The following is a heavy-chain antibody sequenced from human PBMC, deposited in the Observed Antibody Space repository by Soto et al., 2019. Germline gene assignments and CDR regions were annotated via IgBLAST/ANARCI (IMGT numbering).Heavy chain of an antibody. J-gene: IGHJ3*02. V-gene: IGHV4-34*01. Sequence: SETLSLTCAVYGESFSDYYWSWIRQPPGKGLEWIGEINHFGSTNYNPSLKGRVSISVDTYRKQVSLKLTSVTAADTAVYYCARGQSMTIFGVVTPEAFYIWGQGTMVTVSS. CDR3: ARGQSMTIFGVVTPEAFYI. D-gene: IGHD3-3*01. CDR2: INHFGST. CDR1: GESFSDYY.